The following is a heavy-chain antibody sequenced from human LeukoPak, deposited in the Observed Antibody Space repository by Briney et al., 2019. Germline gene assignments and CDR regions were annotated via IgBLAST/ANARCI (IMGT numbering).Heavy chain of an antibody. D-gene: IGHD2-2*01. CDR1: GFTFSTSG. V-gene: IGHV3-33*01. CDR2: IYYDGSNK. J-gene: IGHJ4*02. CDR3: ARRYCSSTSCLIDY. Sequence: GRSLRLSCAASGFTFSTSGMHWVRQAPGKGLEWVTVIYYDGSNKYYADSVKGRFTISRDNSKNTLSLQMNSLRAADTAVYYCARRYCSSTSCLIDYWGQGTLVTVSS.